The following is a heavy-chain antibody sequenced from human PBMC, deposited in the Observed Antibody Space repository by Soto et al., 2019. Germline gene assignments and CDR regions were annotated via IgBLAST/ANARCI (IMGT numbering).Heavy chain of an antibody. Sequence: EASVKVSCKASGYTFTSYGISWVRQAPGQGLEWMGWISAYNGNTNCAQKLQGRVTMTTDTSTSTAYMELRSLRSDDTAVYYCARVVLKYYDFWSGYWDGPNYFEYWGQGTLVTVSS. CDR1: GYTFTSYG. CDR2: ISAYNGNT. V-gene: IGHV1-18*01. J-gene: IGHJ4*02. CDR3: ARVVLKYYDFWSGYWDGPNYFEY. D-gene: IGHD3-3*01.